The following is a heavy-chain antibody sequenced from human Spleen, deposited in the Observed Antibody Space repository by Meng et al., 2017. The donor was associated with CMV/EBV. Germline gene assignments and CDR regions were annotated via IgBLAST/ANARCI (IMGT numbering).Heavy chain of an antibody. V-gene: IGHV3-30*02. CDR2: IRYDGNNK. CDR1: GFTFSSYG. CDR3: AKDDSAYFDFRSGYSTPPDY. D-gene: IGHD3-3*01. Sequence: GGSLRLSCAASGFTFSSYGMQWVRQAPGKGLEWVAFIRYDGNNKDYGDSVKGRFTVSRDNSKNMVYLQMNSLRAEDTAVYYCAKDDSAYFDFRSGYSTPPDYWGQGTLVTVSS. J-gene: IGHJ4*02.